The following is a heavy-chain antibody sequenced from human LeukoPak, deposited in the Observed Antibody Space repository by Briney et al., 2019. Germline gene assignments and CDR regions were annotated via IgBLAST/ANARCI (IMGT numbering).Heavy chain of an antibody. CDR3: AKALYGTDV. CDR1: GFTFGGYD. Sequence: GGSLRLSCAAPGFTFGGYDMIWVRQAPGKGLEWVSGISAGGGSTYYADSVKGRFTISRDNSKNTLYLQVNSLRAEDTAVYYCAKALYGTDVWGQGTTVIVSS. J-gene: IGHJ6*02. CDR2: ISAGGGST. V-gene: IGHV3-23*01.